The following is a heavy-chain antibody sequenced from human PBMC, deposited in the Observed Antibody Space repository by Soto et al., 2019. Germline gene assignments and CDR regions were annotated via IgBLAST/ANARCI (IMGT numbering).Heavy chain of an antibody. CDR3: ARGSTMTTF. Sequence: GGSLRLSCAASGFTFSSYEMNWVRQAPGKGLEWVSYISSSGSTIYYADSVKGRFTISRDNAKNSLYLQMNSLRADDTAVYYCARGSTMTTFWGQGTLVTVSS. D-gene: IGHD4-17*01. CDR2: ISSSGSTI. V-gene: IGHV3-48*03. J-gene: IGHJ4*02. CDR1: GFTFSSYE.